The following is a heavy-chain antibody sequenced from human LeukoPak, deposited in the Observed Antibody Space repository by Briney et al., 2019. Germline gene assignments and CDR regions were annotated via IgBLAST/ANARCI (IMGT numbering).Heavy chain of an antibody. CDR3: PRRSVWGSYFDY. V-gene: IGHV4-59*01. J-gene: IGHJ4*02. CDR1: DVSITDNY. D-gene: IGHD3-16*01. CDR2: IYFRGDT. Sequence: SETLSLTCTVSDVSITDNYWSWIRQSPGKGLEWIGYIYFRGDTYYNPSLKSRVTISLETSKNEYSLVLNSMSAADAAVYFCPRRSVWGSYFDYWGRGTHVTVSS.